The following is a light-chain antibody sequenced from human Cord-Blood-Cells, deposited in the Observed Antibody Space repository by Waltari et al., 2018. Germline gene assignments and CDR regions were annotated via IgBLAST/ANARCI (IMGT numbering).Light chain of an antibody. CDR3: QQYNNWPPLT. CDR2: GAS. J-gene: IGKJ4*01. Sequence: EIVMTQSPAILSVSPGERATLSCRASQSVSSNLAGYQQKPGQAPRLLISGASASPTGIPGRFSGSGSGTEFTLTISSLQSEDFAVYYCQQYNNWPPLTFGGGTKVEIK. V-gene: IGKV3-15*01. CDR1: QSVSSN.